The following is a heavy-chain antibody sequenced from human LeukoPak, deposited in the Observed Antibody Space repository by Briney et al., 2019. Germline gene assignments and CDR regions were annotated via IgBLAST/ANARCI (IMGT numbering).Heavy chain of an antibody. CDR2: IYTSGST. Sequence: PSQTLSLTCTVSGGSISSGSYYWSWIRQPAGKGLEWIGRIYTSGSTNYNPSLKSRVTISVDTSKNQFSLKLSSVTAADTAVYYCARGPVIYYYGSGSYRFDYWGQGTLVTVSS. V-gene: IGHV4-61*02. J-gene: IGHJ4*02. CDR1: GGSISSGSYY. D-gene: IGHD3-10*01. CDR3: ARGPVIYYYGSGSYRFDY.